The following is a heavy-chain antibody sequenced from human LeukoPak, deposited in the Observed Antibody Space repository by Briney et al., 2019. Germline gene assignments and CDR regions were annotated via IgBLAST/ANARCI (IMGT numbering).Heavy chain of an antibody. D-gene: IGHD3-9*01. Sequence: SETLSLTCTVSGGSISSSSFYWGWIRQPPGKGLEWIGNIYYSGSTHYNPSLKSRVTISENMSKNQFSLRLRSVTAADTAVYYCARVLRGYDILTGYYMSWFDPWGQGTMVTVSS. CDR2: IYYSGST. V-gene: IGHV4-39*01. CDR1: GGSISSSSFY. J-gene: IGHJ3*01. CDR3: ARVLRGYDILTGYYMSWFDP.